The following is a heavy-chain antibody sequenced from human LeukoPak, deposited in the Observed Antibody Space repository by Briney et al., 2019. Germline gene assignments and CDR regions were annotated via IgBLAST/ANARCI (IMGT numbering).Heavy chain of an antibody. CDR2: ISYDGSNK. J-gene: IGHJ5*02. Sequence: PGGSLRLSCAVSGFTFSSYAMHWVCQAPGKGLEWVAVISYDGSNKYYADSVKGRFTISRDNSKNTLYLQMNSLRAEDTVVYYCARDRAGSGSYSSGFDPWGQGTLVTVSS. CDR1: GFTFSSYA. V-gene: IGHV3-30-3*01. D-gene: IGHD3-10*01. CDR3: ARDRAGSGSYSSGFDP.